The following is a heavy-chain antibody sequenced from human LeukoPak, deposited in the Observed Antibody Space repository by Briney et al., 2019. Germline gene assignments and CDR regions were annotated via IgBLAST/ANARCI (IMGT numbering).Heavy chain of an antibody. CDR1: GXTFSSYX. CDR2: ISGSGGST. Sequence: XXXSXXVSGXTFSSYXMTWVRQAXGXXLEWVSAISGSGGSTYYADSVKGRCTISRDNSKKTMYLQMNSLRGEDTAVYYCAKGVYYFDYWGQGTLVTVSS. D-gene: IGHD3-16*01. CDR3: AKGVYYFDY. J-gene: IGHJ4*02. V-gene: IGHV3-23*01.